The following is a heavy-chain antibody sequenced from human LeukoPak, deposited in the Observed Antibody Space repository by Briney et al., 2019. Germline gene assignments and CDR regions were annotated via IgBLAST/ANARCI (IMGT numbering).Heavy chain of an antibody. J-gene: IGHJ5*02. CDR1: GGSISSYY. Sequence: SETLSLTCTVSGGSISSYYWSWIRQPPGKGLEWIGYIYYSGSTNYNPSLKSRVTISVDTSKNQFSLNLTSVTAADTAVYYCARGLTAMVKGAYNWFDPWGQGTLVTVSS. D-gene: IGHD5-18*01. CDR2: IYYSGST. V-gene: IGHV4-59*12. CDR3: ARGLTAMVKGAYNWFDP.